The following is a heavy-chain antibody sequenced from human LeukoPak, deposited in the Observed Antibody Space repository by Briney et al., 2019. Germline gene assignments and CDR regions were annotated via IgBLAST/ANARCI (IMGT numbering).Heavy chain of an antibody. CDR2: ISGSGGST. Sequence: GGSLRLSCAASGFTFRSNWMHWVRQAPGKGLVWVSAISGSGGSTYYADSVKGRFTISRDNSKNTLYLQMNSLRAEDTAVYYCAKGRAGFDYWGQGTLATVSS. J-gene: IGHJ4*02. CDR3: AKGRAGFDY. V-gene: IGHV3-23*01. CDR1: GFTFRSNW.